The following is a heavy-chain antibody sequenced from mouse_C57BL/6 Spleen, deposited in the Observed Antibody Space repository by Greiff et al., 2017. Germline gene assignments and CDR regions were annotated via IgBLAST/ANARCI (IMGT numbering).Heavy chain of an antibody. CDR2: IDPSDSYT. V-gene: IGHV1-50*01. CDR1: GYTFTSYW. CDR3: ARVGRVVS. J-gene: IGHJ2*01. Sequence: VQLQQPGAELVKPGASVKLSCKASGYTFTSYWMQWVKQRPGQGLEWIGEIDPSDSYTNYNQKFKGKSTLTVDTSSSTAYMQLSSLTSEDSAVYYCARVGRVVSWGQGTTLTVSS. D-gene: IGHD1-1*01.